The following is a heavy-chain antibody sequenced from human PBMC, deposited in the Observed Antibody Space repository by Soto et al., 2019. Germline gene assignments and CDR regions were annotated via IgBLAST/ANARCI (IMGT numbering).Heavy chain of an antibody. CDR2: IYHSGST. D-gene: IGHD3-22*01. J-gene: IGHJ4*02. Sequence: SETLSLTCTVSGASIISSSYYWGWIRQPPGKGLEWIGSIYHSGSTYYNPSLKSRVTISVDTSKNQFSLKLSSVTAADTAVYYCARHPPGDYYDSSGYTDYWGQGTLVTVSS. CDR1: GASIISSSYY. CDR3: ARHPPGDYYDSSGYTDY. V-gene: IGHV4-39*01.